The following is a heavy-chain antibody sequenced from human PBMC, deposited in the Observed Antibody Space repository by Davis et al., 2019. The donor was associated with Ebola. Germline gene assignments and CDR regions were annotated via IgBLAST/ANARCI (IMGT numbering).Heavy chain of an antibody. Sequence: PGGSLRLSCAASGFTFSSYSMNWVRQAPGKGLEWVANIKQDGSEKYYVDSVKGRFTISRDNAKNSLYLQMNSLRAEDTAVYYCARDGDTAMVHGMDVWGQGTTVTVSS. D-gene: IGHD5-18*01. CDR1: GFTFSSYS. CDR3: ARDGDTAMVHGMDV. J-gene: IGHJ6*02. CDR2: IKQDGSEK. V-gene: IGHV3-7*03.